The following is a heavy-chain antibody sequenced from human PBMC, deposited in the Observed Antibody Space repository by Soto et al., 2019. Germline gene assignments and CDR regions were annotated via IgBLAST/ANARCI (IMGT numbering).Heavy chain of an antibody. CDR2: INPSGGST. D-gene: IGHD4-17*01. Sequence: GASVKVSCKASGYTFTSYYMHWVRQAPGQGLEWMGIINPSGGSTSYAQKFQGRVTMTRDTSTSTVYMELSSLRSEDTAVYYCARVPRRTTVTTAEYFQHWGQGTLVTVSS. V-gene: IGHV1-46*01. CDR3: ARVPRRTTVTTAEYFQH. CDR1: GYTFTSYY. J-gene: IGHJ1*01.